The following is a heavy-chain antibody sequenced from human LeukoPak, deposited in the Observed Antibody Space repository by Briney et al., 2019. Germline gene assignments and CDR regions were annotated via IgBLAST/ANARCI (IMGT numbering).Heavy chain of an antibody. CDR3: AKTYFSSRAHYYYYYMDV. J-gene: IGHJ6*03. CDR2: ISGSGGST. D-gene: IGHD6-13*01. Sequence: GGSLRLSCAASGFTFSSYAMSWVPQAPGKGLEWVSAISGSGGSTYYADSVKGRFTISRDSSKNTLYLQMSSLRPEDTAVYYCAKTYFSSRAHYYYYYMDVWGKGTTVTISS. CDR1: GFTFSSYA. V-gene: IGHV3-23*01.